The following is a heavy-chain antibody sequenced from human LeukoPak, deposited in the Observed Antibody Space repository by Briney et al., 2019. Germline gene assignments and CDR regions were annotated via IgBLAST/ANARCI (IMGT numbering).Heavy chain of an antibody. D-gene: IGHD2-2*01. CDR3: ARQSLIVQVPADRALLDY. J-gene: IGHJ4*02. CDR1: GDSISSSIFY. CDR2: IYHSGNT. V-gene: IGHV4-39*01. Sequence: PSETLSLTCTVSGDSISSSIFYWGWIRQPPGKGLEWIGNIYHSGNTYYNPSLKSRVTISVDTSKNQFSLKLTSVTAADTAVYYCARQSLIVQVPADRALLDYWGQGTLVTVSS.